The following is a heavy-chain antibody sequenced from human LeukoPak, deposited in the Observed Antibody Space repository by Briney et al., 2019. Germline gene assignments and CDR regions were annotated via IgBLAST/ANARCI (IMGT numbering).Heavy chain of an antibody. D-gene: IGHD2-8*01. CDR1: GYTFTGYY. J-gene: IGHJ6*03. Sequence: ASAKVSCKASGYTFTGYYMHWVRQAPGQGPEWMGWVNPNSGGTNYAQKFQGRVTMTRDTSISTAYMELSRLRSDDTAVYYCARDIGVYAIACMDVWGKGTTVTVSS. V-gene: IGHV1-2*02. CDR2: VNPNSGGT. CDR3: ARDIGVYAIACMDV.